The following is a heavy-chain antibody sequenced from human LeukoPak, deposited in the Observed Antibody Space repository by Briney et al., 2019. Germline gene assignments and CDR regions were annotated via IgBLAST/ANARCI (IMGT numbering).Heavy chain of an antibody. CDR1: GYTFTDYY. D-gene: IGHD2-2*01. CDR3: ARDKGGVVPAAIFFDP. CDR2: INPNSGGT. Sequence: ASVEVSCKASGYTFTDYYMHWVRQAPGQGLEWMGWINPNSGGTNYAQKFQGRVTMTRDTSISTAYMELSRLRSDDTAVYYCARDKGGVVPAAIFFDPWGQGTLVTVSS. J-gene: IGHJ5*02. V-gene: IGHV1-2*02.